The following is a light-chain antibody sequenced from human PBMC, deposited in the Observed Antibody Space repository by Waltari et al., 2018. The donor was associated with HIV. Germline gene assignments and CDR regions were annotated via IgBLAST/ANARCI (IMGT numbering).Light chain of an antibody. CDR2: SNN. CDR3: ATWDDSLNGYV. Sequence: QSVLTQPPSASGTPGQRLTIPCSGGSYNIRRYNVNWYQQVAGTAPKLVIYSNNQRPSGVPDRFSGSKSGTSASLAISGLQSEDEAEYYCATWDDSLNGYVFGTGTKVTVL. J-gene: IGLJ1*01. CDR1: SYNIRRYN. V-gene: IGLV1-44*01.